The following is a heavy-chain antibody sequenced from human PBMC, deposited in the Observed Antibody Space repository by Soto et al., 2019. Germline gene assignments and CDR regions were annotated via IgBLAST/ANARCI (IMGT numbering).Heavy chain of an antibody. CDR2: IYYSGST. V-gene: IGHV4-39*01. J-gene: IGHJ4*02. Sequence: QLQLQESGPGLVKPSETLSLTCTVSGGSISSSSYYWGWIRQPPGKGLEWIGSIYYSGSTYYNPSLKSRVTISVDTSKNQFSLKLSSVTAADTAVYYCARRPSYSSSSFDYWGQGTLVTVSS. D-gene: IGHD6-13*01. CDR1: GGSISSSSYY. CDR3: ARRPSYSSSSFDY.